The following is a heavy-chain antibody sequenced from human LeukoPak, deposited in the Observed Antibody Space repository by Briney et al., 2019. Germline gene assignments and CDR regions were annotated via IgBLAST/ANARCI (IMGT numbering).Heavy chain of an antibody. CDR3: ANGSSFISGHSYSWFDP. Sequence: GGSLRLSCAASGFTFSSYWMSWVRQAPGKGLEWVANIKQDGSEKYYVDSVKGRFTISRDNAKNSLYLQMNSLRAEDTAVYYCANGSSFISGHSYSWFDPWGQGTLVTVSS. V-gene: IGHV3-7*01. D-gene: IGHD3-22*01. CDR2: IKQDGSEK. J-gene: IGHJ5*02. CDR1: GFTFSSYW.